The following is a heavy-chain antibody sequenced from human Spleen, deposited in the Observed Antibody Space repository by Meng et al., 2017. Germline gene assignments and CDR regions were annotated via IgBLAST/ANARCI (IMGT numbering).Heavy chain of an antibody. J-gene: IGHJ4*02. V-gene: IGHV5-51*01. Sequence: GESLKISCKGSGYSFTSYWIAWVRQMPGKGLEWMGIIYPRDSDTRYSPSFQGQVTISAVKSISTAYLQWSSLKASDTAMYYCARAMSQGYCSGGSCYWNPDYWGQGTLVTVSS. CDR3: ARAMSQGYCSGGSCYWNPDY. CDR1: GYSFTSYW. D-gene: IGHD2-15*01. CDR2: IYPRDSDT.